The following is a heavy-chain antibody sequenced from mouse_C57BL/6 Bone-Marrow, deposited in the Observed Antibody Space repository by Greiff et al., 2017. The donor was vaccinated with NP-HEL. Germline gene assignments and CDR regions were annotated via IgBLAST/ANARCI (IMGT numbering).Heavy chain of an antibody. V-gene: IGHV1-81*01. CDR2: IYPRSGNT. J-gene: IGHJ3*01. Sequence: QVQLQQSGAELARPGASVKLSCKASGYTFTSYGISWVKQRPGQGLEWIGEIYPRSGNTYYNEKFKGKATLTADKSSSTAYMELRSLTSEDSAVYFCARRKTAQASWFAYWGQGTLVTVSA. CDR3: ARRKTAQASWFAY. D-gene: IGHD3-2*02. CDR1: GYTFTSYG.